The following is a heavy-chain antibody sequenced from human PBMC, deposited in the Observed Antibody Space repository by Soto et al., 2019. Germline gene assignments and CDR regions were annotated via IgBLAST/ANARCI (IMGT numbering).Heavy chain of an antibody. D-gene: IGHD3-22*01. CDR2: ISGSGGST. J-gene: IGHJ4*02. Sequence: GGSLRLSCAASGFTFSSYAMSWVRQAPGKGLEWVSAISGSGGSTYYADSVKGRFTISRDNSKNTLYLQMNSLRAEDTAVYYCAKDSTSHYYDSSGYYDWGQGXLVTVYS. CDR1: GFTFSSYA. CDR3: AKDSTSHYYDSSGYYD. V-gene: IGHV3-23*01.